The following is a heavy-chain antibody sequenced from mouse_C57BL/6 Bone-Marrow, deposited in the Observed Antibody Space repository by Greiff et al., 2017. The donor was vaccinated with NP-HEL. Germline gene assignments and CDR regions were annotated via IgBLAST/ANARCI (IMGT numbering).Heavy chain of an antibody. CDR3: TTWLRFDY. Sequence: VHVKQSGAELVRPGASVKLSCTASGFNITDYYMHWVKQRPEQGLEWIGRIDPEDGDTEYAPKFQGKATMTADTSSNTAYLQLSSLTSEDTAVYYCTTWLRFDYWGQGTTLTVSS. J-gene: IGHJ2*01. CDR1: GFNITDYY. CDR2: IDPEDGDT. D-gene: IGHD1-1*01. V-gene: IGHV14-1*01.